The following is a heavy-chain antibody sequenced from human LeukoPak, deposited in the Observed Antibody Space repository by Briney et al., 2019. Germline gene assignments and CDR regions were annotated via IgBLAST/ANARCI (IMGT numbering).Heavy chain of an antibody. CDR1: GFTFTSSA. J-gene: IGHJ5*02. V-gene: IGHV1-58*02. D-gene: IGHD6-13*01. Sequence: SVKVSCKASGFTFTSSAMQWVRQARGQRLEWIGWIVVGSGNTNYAQKFQERVTITRDMSTSTAYMELSSLRSEDTAVYYCAAGTHSSGWSAGFDPWGQGTLVTVSS. CDR3: AAGTHSSGWSAGFDP. CDR2: IVVGSGNT.